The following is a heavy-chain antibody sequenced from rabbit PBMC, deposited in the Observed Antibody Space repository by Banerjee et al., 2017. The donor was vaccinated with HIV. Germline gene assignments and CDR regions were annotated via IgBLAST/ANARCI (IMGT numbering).Heavy chain of an antibody. CDR2: IYTGDGTT. Sequence: QEQLVESGGDLVKPEGSLTLTCTASGFSFSSGYDMCWVRQAPGKGLEWIACIYTGDGTTYYASWVNGRFSISKTSSATVTLQMTSLTVADTATYFCARATRDVGWGYDLWGPGTLVTVS. CDR3: ARATRDVGWGYDL. CDR1: GFSFSSGYD. V-gene: IGHV1S45*01. D-gene: IGHD3-1*01. J-gene: IGHJ4*01.